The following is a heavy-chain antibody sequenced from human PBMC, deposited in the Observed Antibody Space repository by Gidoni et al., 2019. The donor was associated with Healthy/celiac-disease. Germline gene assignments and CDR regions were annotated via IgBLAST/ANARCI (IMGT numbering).Heavy chain of an antibody. D-gene: IGHD3-22*01. CDR2: FDPEDGET. CDR1: GYNLTELS. Sequence: QVQLVPSGAAVKKPGASVKVSCKPSGYNLTELSMHWVRQAPGKGLEWMGGFDPEDGETIYAQKFQGRVTMTEDTSTDTAYMELSSLRSEDTAVYYCATGVDTMIVGGDAFDIWGQGTMVTVSS. CDR3: ATGVDTMIVGGDAFDI. V-gene: IGHV1-24*01. J-gene: IGHJ3*02.